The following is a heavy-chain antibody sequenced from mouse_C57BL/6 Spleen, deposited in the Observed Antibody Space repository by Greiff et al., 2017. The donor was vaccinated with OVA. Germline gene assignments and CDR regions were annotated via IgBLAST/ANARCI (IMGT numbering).Heavy chain of an antibody. J-gene: IGHJ3*01. CDR3: AISYYSNGPWFAY. Sequence: QVQLQQSGPGLVQPSQSLSITCTVSGFSLTSYGVHWVRQPPGKGLEWLGVIWSGGSTDYNAAFISRLSISKDNSKSQVFFKMNSLQADDTAIYYCAISYYSNGPWFAYWGQGTLVTVSA. CDR1: GFSLTSYG. V-gene: IGHV2-4*01. D-gene: IGHD2-5*01. CDR2: IWSGGST.